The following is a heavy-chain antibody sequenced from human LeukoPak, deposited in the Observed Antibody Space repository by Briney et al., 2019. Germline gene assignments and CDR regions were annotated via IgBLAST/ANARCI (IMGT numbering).Heavy chain of an antibody. Sequence: PSETLSLTCTVSGGSISTSNYYWGWIRQPPGKGLEWIGSIYHSGSTYYNPSLKSRVTISVDTSKNQFSLKLSSVTAADTAVYYCAREKQLWPSNWFDPWGQGTLVTVSS. J-gene: IGHJ5*02. D-gene: IGHD5-18*01. V-gene: IGHV4-39*07. CDR3: AREKQLWPSNWFDP. CDR1: GGSISTSNYY. CDR2: IYHSGST.